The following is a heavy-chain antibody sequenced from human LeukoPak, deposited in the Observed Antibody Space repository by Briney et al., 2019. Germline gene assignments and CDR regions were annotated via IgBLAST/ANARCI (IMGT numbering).Heavy chain of an antibody. CDR2: IRYDGSNK. J-gene: IGHJ4*02. V-gene: IGHV3-30*02. Sequence: PGGPLRLSCAASGFTFRSYGMHWVRQAPGKGLEWVAFIRYDGSNKYYADSVRGRFTISRDNSKNTLYLQMNSLRAEDTAVYYCASTYCGGDCYLTYWGQGTLVTVSS. CDR1: GFTFRSYG. CDR3: ASTYCGGDCYLTY. D-gene: IGHD2-21*02.